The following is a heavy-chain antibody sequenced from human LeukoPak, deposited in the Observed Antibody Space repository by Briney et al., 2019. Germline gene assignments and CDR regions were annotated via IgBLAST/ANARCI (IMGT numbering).Heavy chain of an antibody. CDR1: GGSFSGYY. CDR3: AREGGPYRPLDY. V-gene: IGHV4-34*01. CDR2: INHSGST. J-gene: IGHJ4*02. Sequence: PSETLSLTCAVYGGSFSGYYWSWIRQPPGKGLEWIGEINHSGSTNYNPSLKSRVAISVDKSENHISLKLTSVTAADTAVYYRAREGGPYRPLDYSGQGTLVTVAS.